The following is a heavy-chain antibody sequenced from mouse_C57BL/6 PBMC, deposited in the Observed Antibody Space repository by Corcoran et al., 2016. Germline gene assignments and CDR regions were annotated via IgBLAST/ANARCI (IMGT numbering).Heavy chain of an antibody. D-gene: IGHD2-3*01. CDR2: INPNNGGT. CDR1: GYTFTDYY. CDR3: ALYDGYYGWYFDV. Sequence: EVQLQQSGPELVKPGASVKISCKASGYTFTDYYMNWVKQSHGKSLEWIGDINPNNGGTSYNQKFKGKATLTVDKSSSTAYMELRSLTSEDSAVYYCALYDGYYGWYFDVWGTGTTVTVSS. V-gene: IGHV1-26*01. J-gene: IGHJ1*03.